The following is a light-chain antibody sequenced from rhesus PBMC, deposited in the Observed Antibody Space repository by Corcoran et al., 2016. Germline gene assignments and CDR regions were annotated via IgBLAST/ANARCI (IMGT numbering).Light chain of an antibody. V-gene: IGKV4-1*01. CDR3: QQYYSTPLT. J-gene: IGKJ4*01. Sequence: DIVMTQSPDSLAVSLGERVTINCKSSQTLLYSSNTNNYLAWYPQKPGQAPKLLFYWASTRESGVPNRFSGSGSGTDFTRTISGLQAEDVAVYYCQQYYSTPLTFGGGTKVEIK. CDR2: WAS. CDR1: QTLLYSSNTNNY.